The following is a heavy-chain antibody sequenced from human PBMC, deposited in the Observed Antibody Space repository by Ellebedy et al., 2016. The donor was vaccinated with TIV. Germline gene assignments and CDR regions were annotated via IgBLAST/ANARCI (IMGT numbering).Heavy chain of an antibody. CDR3: ARKGVVITRTKDAFDL. J-gene: IGHJ3*01. D-gene: IGHD3-22*01. CDR1: GFTFSSYW. CDR2: IKQDGSEK. Sequence: PGGSLRLSCAASGFTFSSYWMSWVRQAPGKGLEWVATIKQDGSEKYYVDSVKGRFTISRDNAMNSLYLQMNSLRAEDTAVYHCARKGVVITRTKDAFDLWGQGTTVTVSS. V-gene: IGHV3-7*01.